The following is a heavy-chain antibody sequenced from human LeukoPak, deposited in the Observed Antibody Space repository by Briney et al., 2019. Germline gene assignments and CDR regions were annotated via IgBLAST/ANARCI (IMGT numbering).Heavy chain of an antibody. V-gene: IGHV5-51*01. CDR1: GYRFTSYW. D-gene: IGHD3-22*01. J-gene: IGHJ4*02. CDR3: ARHLDYYDSSGYHDYFDY. CDR2: IYPGDSDT. Sequence: GESLEISFKGSGYRFTSYWIGWVRPMPGKGLEWMGIIYPGDSDTRYSPSFQGQVTVSADKSISTAYLQWSSLKASDTAMYYCARHLDYYDSSGYHDYFDYWGQGTLVTVSS.